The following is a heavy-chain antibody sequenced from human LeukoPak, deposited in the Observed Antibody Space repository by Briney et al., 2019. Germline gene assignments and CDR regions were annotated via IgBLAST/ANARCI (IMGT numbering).Heavy chain of an antibody. J-gene: IGHJ4*02. CDR1: GYTFTGYY. V-gene: IGHV1-2*02. CDR3: ARASNSPYDFWSGYYSFFDY. CDR2: INPNSGGT. D-gene: IGHD3-3*01. Sequence: ASVKVSCKASGYTFTGYYMHWVRQAPGQGLEWMGWINPNSGGTNYAQKFQGRVTMTRDTSIGTAYMELSRLRSDDTAVYYCARASNSPYDFWSGYYSFFDYWGQGTPVTVSS.